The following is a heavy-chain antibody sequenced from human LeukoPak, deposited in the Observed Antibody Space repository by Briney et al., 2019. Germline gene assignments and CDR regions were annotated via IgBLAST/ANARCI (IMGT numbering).Heavy chain of an antibody. D-gene: IGHD3-16*01. V-gene: IGHV3-23*01. CDR1: GFTFSSYA. CDR3: ARDRGQDAFDI. CDR2: ISGSGGST. Sequence: GGSLRLSCAASGFTFSSYAMSWVRQAPGKGLGWVSAISGSGGSTYYADSVKGRFTISRHNSKNTLYLQMNSLRAEDTAVYYCARDRGQDAFDIWGQGTMVTVSS. J-gene: IGHJ3*02.